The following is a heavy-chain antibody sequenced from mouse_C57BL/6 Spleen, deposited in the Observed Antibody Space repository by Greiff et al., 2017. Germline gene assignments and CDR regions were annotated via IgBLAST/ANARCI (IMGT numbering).Heavy chain of an antibody. J-gene: IGHJ2*01. CDR1: GFNIKDDY. Sequence: VQLQQSGAELVRPGASVKLSCTASGFNIKDDYMHWVKQRPEQGLEWIGWIDPENGDTEYASKFQGKATITADTSSNTAYLQLSSLTSEDTAVYYCTTFITTVYFDYWGQGTTLTVSS. D-gene: IGHD1-1*01. V-gene: IGHV14-4*01. CDR2: IDPENGDT. CDR3: TTFITTVYFDY.